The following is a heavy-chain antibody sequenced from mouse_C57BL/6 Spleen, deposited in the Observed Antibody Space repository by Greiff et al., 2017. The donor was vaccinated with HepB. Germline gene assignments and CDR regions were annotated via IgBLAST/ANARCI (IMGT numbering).Heavy chain of an antibody. CDR2: IDPETGGT. J-gene: IGHJ2*01. Sequence: QVQLQQSGAELVRPGASVTLSCKASGYTFTDYEMHWVKQTPVHGLEWIGAIDPETGGTAYNQKFKGKALLTADKSSSTAYMELRSLTSEDSAVYYCTRGVYGYDFDYWGQGTTLTVSS. D-gene: IGHD2-2*01. CDR1: GYTFTDYE. CDR3: TRGVYGYDFDY. V-gene: IGHV1-15*01.